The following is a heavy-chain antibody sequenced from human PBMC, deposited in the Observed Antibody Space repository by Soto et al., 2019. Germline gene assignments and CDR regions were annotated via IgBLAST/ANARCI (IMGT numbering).Heavy chain of an antibody. CDR2: INSDGRST. V-gene: IGHV3-74*02. Sequence: EVPLVESGGGLVQPGGSLRLSCAASGFTFSTYWMEWVRQAPGKGLVWVSRINSDGRSTDYADSVKGRFIISRDNAKNTLYLQMNTLRAEDTALYYCARGRSGSRDFWGQGTLVTVSS. D-gene: IGHD1-26*01. CDR3: ARGRSGSRDF. CDR1: GFTFSTYW. J-gene: IGHJ4*02.